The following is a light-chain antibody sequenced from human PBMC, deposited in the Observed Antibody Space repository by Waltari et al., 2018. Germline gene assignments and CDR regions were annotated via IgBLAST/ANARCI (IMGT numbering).Light chain of an antibody. Sequence: EIVLTQSPGTLSLSPGERVTLSCRASQSVSRALAWYQQKPGQAPRLLIYGASSRAIGIPDRFSGSGSGTDFSLTISRLEPEDFAVYYCQHYVRLPVTFGQGTKVEIK. CDR3: QHYVRLPVT. CDR2: GAS. V-gene: IGKV3-20*01. CDR1: QSVSRA. J-gene: IGKJ1*01.